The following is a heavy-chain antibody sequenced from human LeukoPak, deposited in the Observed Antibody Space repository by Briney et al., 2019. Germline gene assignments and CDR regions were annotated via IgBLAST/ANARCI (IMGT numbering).Heavy chain of an antibody. Sequence: GGSLRLSCAASGFTFDDYAMHWVRQAPGKGLECVSGISWNSGSIGYADSVKGRFTISRDNAKNSLYLQMNSLRAEDTAVYYCASSLYCSGGSCYSGAFDIWGQGTMVTVSS. D-gene: IGHD2-15*01. CDR1: GFTFDDYA. J-gene: IGHJ3*02. CDR3: ASSLYCSGGSCYSGAFDI. CDR2: ISWNSGSI. V-gene: IGHV3-9*01.